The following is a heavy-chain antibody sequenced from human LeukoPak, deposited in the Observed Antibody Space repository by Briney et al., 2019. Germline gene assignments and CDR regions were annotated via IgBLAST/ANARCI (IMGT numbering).Heavy chain of an antibody. CDR2: IYSDGTT. J-gene: IGHJ3*02. CDR1: GFALSDHY. D-gene: IGHD2-2*02. Sequence: PGGSLRLSCAASGFALSDHYMDWVRQAPGQGLEWVSVIYSDGTTYYADSVKGRFIVSRDNSKNTLYLEMNSLRAEDTAVYYCARDAYCSSTSCYSAFDIWGQGTMVTVSS. V-gene: IGHV3-66*01. CDR3: ARDAYCSSTSCYSAFDI.